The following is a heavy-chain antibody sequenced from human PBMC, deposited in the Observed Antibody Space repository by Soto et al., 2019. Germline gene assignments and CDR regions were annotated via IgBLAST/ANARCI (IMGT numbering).Heavy chain of an antibody. D-gene: IGHD6-19*01. CDR1: GFTFSSYW. Sequence: GGSLRLSCAASGFTFSSYWMHWVRQAPGKGLVWVSRINSDGSSTSYADSVKGRFTISRDNAKNTLYLQMNSLRAEDTAVYYCARGKAVAGIYYYYGMDVWGQGTTVTVSS. CDR3: ARGKAVAGIYYYYGMDV. V-gene: IGHV3-74*01. J-gene: IGHJ6*02. CDR2: INSDGSST.